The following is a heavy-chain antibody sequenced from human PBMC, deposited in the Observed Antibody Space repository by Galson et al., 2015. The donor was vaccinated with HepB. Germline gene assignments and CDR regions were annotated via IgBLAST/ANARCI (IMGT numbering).Heavy chain of an antibody. CDR3: ARVLEQWLGLDY. Sequence: VKVSCKVSGYTFTDYYMHWVQQAPGKGLEWMGLVDPEDGETIYAEKFQGRVTITADTSTDTAYMELSSLRSEDTAVYYCARVLEQWLGLDYWGQGTLVTVSS. D-gene: IGHD6-19*01. J-gene: IGHJ4*02. V-gene: IGHV1-69-2*01. CDR2: VDPEDGET. CDR1: GYTFTDYY.